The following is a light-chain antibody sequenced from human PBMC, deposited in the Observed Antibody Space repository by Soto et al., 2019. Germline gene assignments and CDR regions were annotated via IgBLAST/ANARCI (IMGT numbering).Light chain of an antibody. V-gene: IGKV3-15*01. Sequence: EVVMTQSPSTLSVSPGERATFSCWASQSVGSNLAWYQQKPGRAPRLLIYGASTRATGIPARLSGSGSGTDFTLTISRLEPEDFAVYYCQQYGNSLTFGGGTKVDIK. J-gene: IGKJ4*01. CDR1: QSVGSN. CDR2: GAS. CDR3: QQYGNSLT.